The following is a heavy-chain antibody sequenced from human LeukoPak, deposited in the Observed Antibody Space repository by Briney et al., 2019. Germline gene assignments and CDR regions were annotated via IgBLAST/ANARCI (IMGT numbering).Heavy chain of an antibody. CDR1: GYTFTGYY. Sequence: ASVKVSCKASGYTFTGYYMHWVRQAPGQGLEWMGWINPNSGGTNYAQKFQGRVTMTRDTSISTAYMELSRLRSDDTAVYYCPSSSGYESPFDYWGQGTLVTVSS. CDR2: INPNSGGT. CDR3: PSSSGYESPFDY. D-gene: IGHD5-12*01. V-gene: IGHV1-2*02. J-gene: IGHJ4*02.